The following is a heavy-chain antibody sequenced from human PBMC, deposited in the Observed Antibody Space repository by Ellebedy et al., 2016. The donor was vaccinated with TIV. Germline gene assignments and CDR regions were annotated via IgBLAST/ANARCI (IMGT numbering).Heavy chain of an antibody. CDR2: INQDGSEI. V-gene: IGHV3-7*01. Sequence: GGSLRLXXAASGFTFSNCWMHWVRQAPGKGLEWVANINQDGSEIHYVDSVKGRFTISRDNAENSLYLQMNSLRAEDTAVYYCARAIGSGSSYWGQGTLVTVSS. CDR3: ARAIGSGSSY. CDR1: GFTFSNCW. D-gene: IGHD3-22*01. J-gene: IGHJ4*02.